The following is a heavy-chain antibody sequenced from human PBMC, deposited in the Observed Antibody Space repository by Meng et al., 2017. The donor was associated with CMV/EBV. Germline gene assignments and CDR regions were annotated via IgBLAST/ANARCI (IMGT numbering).Heavy chain of an antibody. J-gene: IGHJ4*02. Sequence: GESLKISCAASGFTFRTYNMNWVRQAPGRGLEWVSSITSNSDYVRYAGSVKGRFTISRDNVKNALYLQLNNVRAEDTALYYCARVGPRVTFVGFSFDFWGLGTLVTVSS. CDR1: GFTFRTYN. CDR2: ITSNSDYV. D-gene: IGHD3/OR15-3a*01. CDR3: ARVGPRVTFVGFSFDF. V-gene: IGHV3-21*01.